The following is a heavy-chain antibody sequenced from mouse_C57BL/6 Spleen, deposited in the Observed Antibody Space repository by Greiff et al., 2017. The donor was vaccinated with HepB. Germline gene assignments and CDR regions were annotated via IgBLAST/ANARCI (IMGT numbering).Heavy chain of an antibody. J-gene: IGHJ4*01. D-gene: IGHD1-1*01. CDR3: ARWFGSSSYYAMDY. Sequence: QVHVKQSGAELVRPGTSVKMSCKASGYTFTNYWIGWAKQRPGHGLEWIGDIYPGGGYTNYNEKFKGKATLTADKSSSTAYMQFSSLTSEDSAIYYCARWFGSSSYYAMDYWGQGTSVTVSS. CDR2: IYPGGGYT. V-gene: IGHV1-63*01. CDR1: GYTFTNYW.